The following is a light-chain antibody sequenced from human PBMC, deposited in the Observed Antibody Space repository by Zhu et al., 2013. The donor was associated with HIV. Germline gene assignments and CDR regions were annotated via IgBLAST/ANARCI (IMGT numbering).Light chain of an antibody. J-gene: IGKJ3*01. V-gene: IGKV1-16*01. CDR3: QQYNSYPFT. CDR1: QGISSY. Sequence: DIQMTQSPSSLSASVGDRVTITCQASQGISSYLAWYQQKAGKAPESLIYAASNLQNGVPSRFSGSGSGTEFSLSPSPACSLKTLSTYYCQQYNSYPFTFGPGTESGSQT. CDR2: AAS.